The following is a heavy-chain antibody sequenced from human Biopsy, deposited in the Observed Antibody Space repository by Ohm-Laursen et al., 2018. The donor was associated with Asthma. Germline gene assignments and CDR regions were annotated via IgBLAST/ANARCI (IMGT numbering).Heavy chain of an antibody. D-gene: IGHD2-2*01. CDR2: INSVFGTT. CDR1: GGTFNTYV. CDR3: ARKAGSCISRTCYSLDF. Sequence: SSVQVSCKSLGGTFNTYVIGWVRQAPGQGLVWMGGINSVFGTTTYPQKFQDSVTITADDSTSTVYMELSSLRSEDTAVYYCARKAGSCISRTCYSLDFWGQGTLVTVSS. V-gene: IGHV1-69*01. J-gene: IGHJ4*02.